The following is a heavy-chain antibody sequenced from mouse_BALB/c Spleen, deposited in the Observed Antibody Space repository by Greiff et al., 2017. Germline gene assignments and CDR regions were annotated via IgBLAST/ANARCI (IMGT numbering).Heavy chain of an antibody. J-gene: IGHJ4*01. D-gene: IGHD1-1*01. V-gene: IGHV5-4*02. CDR1: GFTFSDYY. CDR2: ISDGGSYT. CDR3: AAITTVVATDYAMDY. Sequence: EVMLVESGGGLVKPGGSLKLSCAASGFTFSDYYMYWVRQTPEKRLEWVATISDGGSYTYYPDSVKGRFTISRDNAKNNLYLQMSSLKSEDTAMYYCAAITTVVATDYAMDYWGQGTSVTVSS.